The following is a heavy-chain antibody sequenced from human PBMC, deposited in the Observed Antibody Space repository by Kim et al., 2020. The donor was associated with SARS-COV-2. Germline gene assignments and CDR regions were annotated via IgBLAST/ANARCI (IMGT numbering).Heavy chain of an antibody. CDR1: GFTFSSYA. CDR2: ISGSGGST. CDR3: AKAARQSYCSSTSCYPVLYYYGMDV. J-gene: IGHJ6*02. D-gene: IGHD2-2*01. Sequence: GGSLRLSCAASGFTFSSYAMSWVRQAPGKGLEWVSAISGSGGSTYYADSVKGRFTISRDNSKNTLYLQMNSLRAEDTAVYYCAKAARQSYCSSTSCYPVLYYYGMDVWGQGTTVTVSS. V-gene: IGHV3-23*01.